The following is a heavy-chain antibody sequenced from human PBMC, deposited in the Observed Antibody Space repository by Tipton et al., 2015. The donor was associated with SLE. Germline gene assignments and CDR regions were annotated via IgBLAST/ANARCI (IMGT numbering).Heavy chain of an antibody. J-gene: IGHJ6*02. CDR1: GGSITSPTYF. V-gene: IGHV4-39*07. Sequence: SLTCTVSGGSITSPTYFWGWIRQPPGKGLEWIGSVYFGRSTYYNPSLKSRVSISEDTSKNQFSLKLSSVTAADTAVYYCARSRWWSYFYYGLDVWGQGTTVTVSS. D-gene: IGHD2-15*01. CDR3: ARSRWWSYFYYGLDV. CDR2: VYFGRST.